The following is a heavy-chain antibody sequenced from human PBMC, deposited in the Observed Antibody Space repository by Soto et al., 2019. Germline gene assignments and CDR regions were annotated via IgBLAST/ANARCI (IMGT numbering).Heavy chain of an antibody. CDR2: ISYDGSHK. J-gene: IGHJ3*02. V-gene: IGHV3-30*18. CDR1: GFTFSHYG. CDR3: AKGSVLGYCTGGSCYGDAFDI. D-gene: IGHD2-15*01. Sequence: QVQLVESGGGVVQPGRSLRLSCAASGFTFSHYGMNWVRQAPGKGLEWVALISYDGSHKHYEDSVKGRFTISRDNSDNTLYLQMSSRTTEDTAVYYCAKGSVLGYCTGGSCYGDAFDIWGQGTMVTVSS.